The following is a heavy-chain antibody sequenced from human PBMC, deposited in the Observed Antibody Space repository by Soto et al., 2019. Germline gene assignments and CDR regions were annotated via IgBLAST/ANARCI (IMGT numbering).Heavy chain of an antibody. J-gene: IGHJ4*02. Sequence: GESLKISCNASGYTFTNNWISWVRQKPGQGLEWMGRIDPSDSRTKYNPSFEGHVTISIDKSINTAFLQWSSLRASDTAVYFCASRSGYSYDFDYWGQGTLVTVSS. CDR2: IDPSDSRT. CDR3: ASRSGYSYDFDY. CDR1: GYTFTNNW. V-gene: IGHV5-10-1*01. D-gene: IGHD5-18*01.